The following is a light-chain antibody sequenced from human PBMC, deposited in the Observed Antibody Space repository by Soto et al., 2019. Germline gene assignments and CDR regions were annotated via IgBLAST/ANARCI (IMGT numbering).Light chain of an antibody. CDR3: QQYNSYVT. CDR1: QSISSW. J-gene: IGKJ4*01. Sequence: DIQMTQSPSTLSASVGDRVTITCRASQSISSWLAWYQQKPGKAPKLLIYKASSLESGVPSRFSGSGSGTEFTLTISSLQPEDFATYYCQQYNSYVTFGGGNKVEIK. CDR2: KAS. V-gene: IGKV1-5*03.